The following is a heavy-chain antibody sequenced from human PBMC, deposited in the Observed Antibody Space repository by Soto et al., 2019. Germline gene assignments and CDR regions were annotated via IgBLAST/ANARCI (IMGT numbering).Heavy chain of an antibody. V-gene: IGHV1-69*13. D-gene: IGHD5-12*01. CDR1: GGTFSSDA. CDR3: AREIRSPTNYYYYYGMDV. Sequence: GASVKVSCKASGGTFSSDAISWVRQAPVQGLEWMGGIIPISGRANYAQKFQDRVTVNADESTNTAYMELSSLRSEDTAVYYCAREIRSPTNYYYYYGMDVWGQGTTVTVSS. J-gene: IGHJ6*02. CDR2: IIPISGRA.